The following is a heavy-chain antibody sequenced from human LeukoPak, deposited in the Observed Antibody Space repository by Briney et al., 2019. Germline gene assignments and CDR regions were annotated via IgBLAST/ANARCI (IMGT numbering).Heavy chain of an antibody. CDR1: GFTFSSYS. Sequence: GGSLRLSCAASGFTFSSYSMNWVRQAPGKGLEWVSYTSTTSSTIYYADSVKGRFIISRDNAKNSLYLQMNSLRADDTAVYYCARPYCGGDCYYDYWGQGTLVTVSS. J-gene: IGHJ4*02. CDR3: ARPYCGGDCYYDY. CDR2: TSTTSSTI. V-gene: IGHV3-48*01. D-gene: IGHD2-21*02.